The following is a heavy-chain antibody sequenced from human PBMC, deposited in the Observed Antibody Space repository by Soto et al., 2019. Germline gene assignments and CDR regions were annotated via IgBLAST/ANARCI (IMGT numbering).Heavy chain of an antibody. D-gene: IGHD5-12*01. CDR3: ARVPRLNIVATIWFADY. CDR2: ISSSSSTI. Sequence: EVQLVESGGGLVQPGGSLRLSCAASGFIFSSYSMNWVRQAPGKGGVWVSYISSSSSTIYYADSVQGRFPISRDNAKNSLYLQMNSLRAEDTAVYYCARVPRLNIVATIWFADYWGLGTLVTVSS. J-gene: IGHJ4*02. V-gene: IGHV3-48*01. CDR1: GFIFSSYS.